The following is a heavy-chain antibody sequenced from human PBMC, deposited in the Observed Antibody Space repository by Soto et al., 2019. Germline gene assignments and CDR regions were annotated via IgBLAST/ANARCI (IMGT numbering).Heavy chain of an antibody. Sequence: PGGSRRHSCAVSGLTVSGNYMSWVRQAPGKGLEWVSVIYSGGSTYYADSVKGRFTISRDNSKNTLYLQMNSLRAEDTAVYYCTSPTGGDYYYGMDVWGQGTTVTVSS. CDR1: GLTVSGNY. CDR2: IYSGGST. J-gene: IGHJ6*02. D-gene: IGHD3-16*01. V-gene: IGHV3-53*01. CDR3: TSPTGGDYYYGMDV.